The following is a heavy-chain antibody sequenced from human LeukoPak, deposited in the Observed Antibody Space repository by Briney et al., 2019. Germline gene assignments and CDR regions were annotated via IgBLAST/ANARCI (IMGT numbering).Heavy chain of an antibody. J-gene: IGHJ4*02. V-gene: IGHV3-7*04. CDR2: IKQDGSAK. D-gene: IGHD6-19*01. Sequence: GGSLGLSCEASGFTLSDHWMTWVRQAPGKGLEWVAYIKQDGSAKYYVDSVKGRFTISRDNSKNSLYLQMNSLRAEDTAVYYCARGGWSLDYWGQGTLVTVSS. CDR3: ARGGWSLDY. CDR1: GFTLSDHW.